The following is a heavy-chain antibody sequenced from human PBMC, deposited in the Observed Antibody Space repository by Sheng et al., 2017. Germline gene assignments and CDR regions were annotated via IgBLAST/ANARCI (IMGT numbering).Heavy chain of an antibody. Sequence: QVQLVQSGAEVKKPGSSVKVSCKASGGTFSSYTISWVRQAPGQGLEWMGRIIPILGIANYAQKFQGRVTITADKSTSTAYMELSSLRSEDTAVYYCARDESDIVVVPAATGSPLDVWGKGTTVTVSS. D-gene: IGHD2-2*01. CDR3: ARDESDIVVVPAATGSPLDV. CDR2: IIPILGIA. V-gene: IGHV1-69*08. J-gene: IGHJ6*04. CDR1: GGTFSSYT.